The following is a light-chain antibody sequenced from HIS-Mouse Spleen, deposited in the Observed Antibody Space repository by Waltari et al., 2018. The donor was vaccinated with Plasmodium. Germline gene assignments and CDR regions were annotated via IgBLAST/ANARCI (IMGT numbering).Light chain of an antibody. CDR3: CSYAGSYTFDV. CDR1: SSDVGGYNY. CDR2: DVS. J-gene: IGLJ1*01. V-gene: IGLV2-11*01. Sequence: QSALTQPRSVSGSPGQSVTISCTGTSSDVGGYNYVSWYQQHPGNAPKLMIYDVSKRPSGFPARFSGSKSGNTASLTISGLQAEDEADYYCCSYAGSYTFDVFGTGTKVTVL.